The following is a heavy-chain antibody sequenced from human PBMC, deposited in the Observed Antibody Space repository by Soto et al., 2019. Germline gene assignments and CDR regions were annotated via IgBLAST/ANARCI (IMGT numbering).Heavy chain of an antibody. CDR1: GGSISSSSYY. Sequence: QLQLQESGPGLVKPSETLSLTCTVSGGSISSSSYYWGWIRQPPGKGLEWIGRIYYSGSTYYTPSLKSRVTISVDTSKNQCSLRLDSVTAADTAVYYCARALHSSSTFDYWGQGTLVTVSS. CDR3: ARALHSSSTFDY. J-gene: IGHJ4*02. CDR2: IYYSGST. V-gene: IGHV4-39*02. D-gene: IGHD6-13*01.